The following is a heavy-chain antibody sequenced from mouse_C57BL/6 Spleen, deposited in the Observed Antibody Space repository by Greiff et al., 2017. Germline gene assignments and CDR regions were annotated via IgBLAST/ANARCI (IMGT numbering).Heavy chain of an antibody. CDR2: INPYNGGT. D-gene: IGHD3-3*01. V-gene: IGHV1-19*01. Sequence: EVQVVESGPVLVKPGASVKMSCKASGYTFTDYYMNWVKQSHGKSLEWIGVINPYNGGTSYNQKFKGKATLTVDKSSSTAYMELNSLTSEDSAVYYCARKGPGYFDYWGQGTTLTVSS. CDR3: ARKGPGYFDY. CDR1: GYTFTDYY. J-gene: IGHJ2*01.